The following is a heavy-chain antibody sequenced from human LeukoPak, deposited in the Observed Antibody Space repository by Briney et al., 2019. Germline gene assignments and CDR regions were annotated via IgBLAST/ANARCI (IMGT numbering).Heavy chain of an antibody. J-gene: IGHJ4*02. V-gene: IGHV4-38-2*02. CDR1: GYSISSGYY. Sequence: SETLSLTCTVSGYSISSGYYWGWIRQPPGKGLEWIGSICHSGSTYYNPSLKSRVTISVDTSKNQFSMKLSSVTAADTAVYYCARAGYYGDIEYWGQGTLVTVSS. D-gene: IGHD4-17*01. CDR3: ARAGYYGDIEY. CDR2: ICHSGST.